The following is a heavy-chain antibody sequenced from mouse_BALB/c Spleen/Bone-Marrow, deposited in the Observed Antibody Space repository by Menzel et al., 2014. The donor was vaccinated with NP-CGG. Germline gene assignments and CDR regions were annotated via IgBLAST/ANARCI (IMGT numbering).Heavy chain of an antibody. D-gene: IGHD2-4*01. J-gene: IGHJ3*01. Sequence: QVQLKQSGPGLVAPSQRLSITCTVSGFSLTSYGLHWVRQPPEKGLEWLGVIGAGGSTNYNSALMSRLSISKDNSKSQVFLKMNSLQTDDTAMYYCASPIYYDYPLFAYWGQGTLVTVSA. CDR2: IGAGGST. CDR1: GFSLTSYG. CDR3: ASPIYYDYPLFAY. V-gene: IGHV2-9*02.